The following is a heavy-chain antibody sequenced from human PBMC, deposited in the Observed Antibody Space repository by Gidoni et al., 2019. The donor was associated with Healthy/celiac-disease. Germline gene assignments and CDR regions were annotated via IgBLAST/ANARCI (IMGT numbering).Heavy chain of an antibody. J-gene: IGHJ3*02. CDR2: IFSNYEK. CDR1: AFSHSNARMG. D-gene: IGHD5-12*01. CDR3: ARIKDGYKKGRADAFDI. Sequence: QVTLKESGPVLVKPPETLTLTCTVTAFSHSNARMGVSWTRPPPGKALEWRANIFSNYEKSYSTSLKSMLTISKDTSKSQVVLTMTNMDPVDTATYYCARIKDGYKKGRADAFDIWGQGTMVTVSS. V-gene: IGHV2-26*01.